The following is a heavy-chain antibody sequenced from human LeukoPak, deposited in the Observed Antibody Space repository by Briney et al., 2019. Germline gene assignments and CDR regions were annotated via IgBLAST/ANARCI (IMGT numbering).Heavy chain of an antibody. CDR1: GGSISRSIDY. Sequence: SETLSLTCTVSGGSISRSIDYWGWIRQPPGKGLEWIGSIYYSGSTYYNPSLKSRVTISVDTSKNQFSLKLSSVTAADTAVYYCARDRGLITYDYWGQGTLVTVSS. J-gene: IGHJ4*02. D-gene: IGHD1-14*01. CDR3: ARDRGLITYDY. V-gene: IGHV4-39*07. CDR2: IYYSGST.